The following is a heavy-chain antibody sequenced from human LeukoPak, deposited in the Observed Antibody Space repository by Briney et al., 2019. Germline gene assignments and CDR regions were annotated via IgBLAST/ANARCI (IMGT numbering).Heavy chain of an antibody. Sequence: PGGSLRLSCAASGFTFSSYGMHWVRQAPGKGLEWVTFIRYDGSNKYYADSVKGRFTISRDNSKNTLYLQMNSLRAEDTAVYYCARDSGYSYGHDYWGQGTLVTVSS. V-gene: IGHV3-30*02. J-gene: IGHJ4*02. CDR1: GFTFSSYG. CDR2: IRYDGSNK. CDR3: ARDSGYSYGHDY. D-gene: IGHD5-18*01.